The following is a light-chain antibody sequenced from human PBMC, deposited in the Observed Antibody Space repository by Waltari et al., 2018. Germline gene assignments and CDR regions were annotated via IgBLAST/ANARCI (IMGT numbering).Light chain of an antibody. Sequence: TQLTQSPSSLSASVGDRVTITCRASQGIRKSLACYQQKPGQAPKVLIDVASTLQSGVPSRFSASGSGTDFTLTISSLQPEDFATYYCQQLDSYPSTFGQGTRLDIK. V-gene: IGKV1-9*01. J-gene: IGKJ5*01. CDR1: QGIRKS. CDR2: VAS. CDR3: QQLDSYPST.